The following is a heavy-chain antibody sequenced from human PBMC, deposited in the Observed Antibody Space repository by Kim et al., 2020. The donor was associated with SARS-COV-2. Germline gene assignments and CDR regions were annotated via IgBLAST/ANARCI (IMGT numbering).Heavy chain of an antibody. CDR3: ARDLGSDNWGGYYYYGMDV. Sequence: GGSLRLSCAASGFTFSSYSMNWVRQAPGKGLESVSSISSSSSYIYYADSVKGRFTISRDNAKNSLYLQMNSLRAEDTAVYYCARDLGSDNWGGYYYYGMDVWGQGTTVTVSS. CDR1: GFTFSSYS. D-gene: IGHD7-27*01. V-gene: IGHV3-21*01. J-gene: IGHJ6*02. CDR2: ISSSSSYI.